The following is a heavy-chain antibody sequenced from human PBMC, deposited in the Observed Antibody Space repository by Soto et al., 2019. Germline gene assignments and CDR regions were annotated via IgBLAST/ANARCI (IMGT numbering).Heavy chain of an antibody. J-gene: IGHJ5*02. CDR1: GFTFSSYA. CDR3: ARDLLTYYYGSGSYNNWFDP. V-gene: IGHV3-30-3*01. D-gene: IGHD3-10*01. CDR2: ISYDGSNK. Sequence: GGSLRLSCAASGFTFSSYAMHWVRQAPGKGLEWVAVISYDGSNKYYADSVKGRFTISRDNSKNTLYLQMNSLRAEDTAVYYCARDLLTYYYGSGSYNNWFDPWGQGTLVTVSS.